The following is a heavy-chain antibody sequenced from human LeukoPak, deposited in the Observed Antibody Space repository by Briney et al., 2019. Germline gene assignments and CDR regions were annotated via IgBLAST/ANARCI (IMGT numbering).Heavy chain of an antibody. Sequence: QTGGSLRLSCAASGFTFSSYAMSWVRQAPGKGLEWVSAISGSGGSTYYADSVKGRFTISRDNSKNTLYLQMNSLRAEDTAVYYCAKVVRGSGSYYFDYWGQGTLVTVSS. J-gene: IGHJ4*02. V-gene: IGHV3-23*01. D-gene: IGHD3-10*01. CDR2: ISGSGGST. CDR1: GFTFSSYA. CDR3: AKVVRGSGSYYFDY.